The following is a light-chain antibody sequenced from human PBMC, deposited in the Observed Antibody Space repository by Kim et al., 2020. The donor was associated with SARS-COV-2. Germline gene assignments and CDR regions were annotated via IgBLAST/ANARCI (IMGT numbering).Light chain of an antibody. CDR2: DAS. CDR1: QDISNY. V-gene: IGKV1-33*01. CDR3: QQYDNRGYT. J-gene: IGKJ2*01. Sequence: DIQMTQSPSSLSASVGDRVTITCQASQDISNYLNWYQQKPGKAPKLLIYDASNLETGVPSRFSGSGSGTDFTFTISSLQPEDIATYYCQQYDNRGYTFVQGTKLEI.